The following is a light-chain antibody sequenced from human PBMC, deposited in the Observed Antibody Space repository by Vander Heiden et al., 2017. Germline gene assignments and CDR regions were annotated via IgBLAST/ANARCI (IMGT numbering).Light chain of an antibody. CDR2: DAS. CDR3: QQRSNRPRRAT. J-gene: IGKJ1*01. Sequence: EIVLTQSPATLSLSPGERATLSCRASQSVSSYLAEYHQKPGQAPRLLIYDASNRATGIPARFSGSGSGTAFTLTISSLEPEDFAVYYCQQRSNRPRRATFGQGTKVEIK. CDR1: QSVSSY. V-gene: IGKV3-11*01.